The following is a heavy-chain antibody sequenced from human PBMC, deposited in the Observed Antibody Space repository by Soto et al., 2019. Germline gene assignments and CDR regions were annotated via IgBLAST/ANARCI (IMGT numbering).Heavy chain of an antibody. CDR1: GFTFSSYA. CDR2: ISGSGGST. J-gene: IGHJ4*02. D-gene: IGHD6-13*01. Sequence: PGGSLRLSCAASGFTFSSYAMSWVRQAPGKGLEWVSAISGSGGSTYYADSVKGRFTISRDNSKNTLYLQMNSLRAEDTAVYYCAKEANPKEAAAGTPLDYWGQGTLVTVSS. V-gene: IGHV3-23*01. CDR3: AKEANPKEAAAGTPLDY.